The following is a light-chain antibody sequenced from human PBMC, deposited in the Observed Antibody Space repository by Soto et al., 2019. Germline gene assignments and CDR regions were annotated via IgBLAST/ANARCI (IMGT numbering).Light chain of an antibody. J-gene: IGKJ1*01. CDR3: QQSYSTPGT. CDR1: QSISSY. Sequence: DIQMTQSPSSLSASVGDRVTITCRASQSISSYLNWYQQKPGKAPNLLIYAASSLQSGVPSRFSGSGYGTDFTLTISSLQPEDFATYYCQQSYSTPGTFGQGTKVEIK. V-gene: IGKV1-39*01. CDR2: AAS.